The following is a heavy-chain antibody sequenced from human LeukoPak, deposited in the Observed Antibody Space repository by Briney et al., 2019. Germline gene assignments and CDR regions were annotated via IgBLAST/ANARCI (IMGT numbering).Heavy chain of an antibody. Sequence: ASVKVSCKTSGFTFTGYFILWVRQAPGQGLEWMVWINPNNGGTNYAQKFQGRVTMTRDTSINTVYMELTRLTSDDTAIYYCARHSSSSDGWFDPWGQGTLVTVSS. D-gene: IGHD6-6*01. CDR1: GFTFTGYF. CDR3: ARHSSSSDGWFDP. CDR2: INPNNGGT. V-gene: IGHV1-2*02. J-gene: IGHJ5*02.